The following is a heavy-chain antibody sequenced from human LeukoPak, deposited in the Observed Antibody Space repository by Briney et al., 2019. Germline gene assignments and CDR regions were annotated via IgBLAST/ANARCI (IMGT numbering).Heavy chain of an antibody. CDR3: AREGSGSWYAPDAFDV. D-gene: IGHD6-13*01. CDR2: ISYDGSNK. CDR1: GFTFSSYA. V-gene: IGHV3-30-3*01. Sequence: GGSLRLSCAASGFTFSSYAMHWVRQAPGKGLEWVAVISYDGSNKYYADSVKGRFTISRDNSKNTLYLQMNSLRAEDTAVYYCAREGSGSWYAPDAFDVWGQGTMVTVS. J-gene: IGHJ3*01.